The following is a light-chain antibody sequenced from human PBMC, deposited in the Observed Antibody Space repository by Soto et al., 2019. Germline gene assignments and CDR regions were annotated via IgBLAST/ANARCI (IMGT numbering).Light chain of an antibody. V-gene: IGKV3-15*01. J-gene: IGKJ2*01. Sequence: EIVLTQSPATLSVSPGERATLSCRASQSVSSNLAWYQQKPGQAPRLLIYDTSSRATGFPARFSGSGSGTEFTRTISSLQSEDIAVYYCQQYNSWPPYTFGQGTKGEIK. CDR1: QSVSSN. CDR2: DTS. CDR3: QQYNSWPPYT.